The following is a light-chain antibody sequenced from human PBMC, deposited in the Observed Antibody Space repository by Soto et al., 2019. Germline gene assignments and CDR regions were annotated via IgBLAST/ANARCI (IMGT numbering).Light chain of an antibody. CDR2: KVS. CDR3: MQATQYRPYT. J-gene: IGKJ2*01. CDR1: QSLVNSDGNSN. V-gene: IGKV2-24*01. Sequence: DIVLTQTPLSSPVTLGQPAPICCRSSQSLVNSDGNSNLSWFHQRPGQPPRLLIDKVSNRFSGVPDRFSGSGAGTDFTLKISRGEAEDVGIYFCMQATQYRPYTFGQGTKLEIK.